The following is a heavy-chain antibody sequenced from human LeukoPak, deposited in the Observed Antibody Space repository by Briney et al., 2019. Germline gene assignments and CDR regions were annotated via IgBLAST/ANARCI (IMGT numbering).Heavy chain of an antibody. CDR1: GFTFSSYS. CDR2: ISSSSSYI. D-gene: IGHD6-13*01. V-gene: IGHV3-21*01. CDR3: ARDRWAAGKLIVTGANWFDP. Sequence: GGSLRLSCAASGFTFSSYSMNWVRQAPGKGLEWVSSISSSSSYIYYADSVKGRFTISRDNAKNSLHLQMNSLRAEDTAVYYCARDRWAAGKLIVTGANWFDPWGRGTLVTVSS. J-gene: IGHJ5*02.